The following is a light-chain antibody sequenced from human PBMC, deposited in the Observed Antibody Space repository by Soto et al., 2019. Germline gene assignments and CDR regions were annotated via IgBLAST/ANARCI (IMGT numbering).Light chain of an antibody. V-gene: IGKV1-5*03. CDR3: QQYNSYPYI. Sequence: DIQMTQSPSTLSASVGDRVTITCRASQSISSWLAWYQQKPGKAPKVLIYKASNLASGVPSRFSGSGSGTEFTLTISSLQHDDFATYYCQQYNSYPYIFGQGTKLEI. CDR1: QSISSW. CDR2: KAS. J-gene: IGKJ2*01.